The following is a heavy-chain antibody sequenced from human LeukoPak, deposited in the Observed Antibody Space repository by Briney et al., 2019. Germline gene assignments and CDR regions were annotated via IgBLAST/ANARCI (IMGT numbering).Heavy chain of an antibody. CDR3: ARQGCSSTSCYVFDY. J-gene: IGHJ4*02. D-gene: IGHD2-2*01. V-gene: IGHV5-51*01. CDR1: GYSFTSYW. Sequence: PGESLKISCKGSGYSFTSYWIGWVRQMPRKGLEWMGIIYPGDSDTRYSPSFQGQVTISADKSISTAYLQWSSLKASDTAMYYCARQGCSSTSCYVFDYWGQGTLVTVSS. CDR2: IYPGDSDT.